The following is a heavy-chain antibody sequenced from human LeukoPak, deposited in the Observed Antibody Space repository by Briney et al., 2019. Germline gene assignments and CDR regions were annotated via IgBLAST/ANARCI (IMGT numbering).Heavy chain of an antibody. CDR1: GGSISNYY. V-gene: IGHV4-59*01. Sequence: SETLSLTCTVSGGSISNYYWSWIRQSPGKGLEWIGYIYYSGSTNYNPSLKSRVTISVDTSKSQFSLKLSSVTAADTAVYYCARVGGTYHYYYGMDVWGQGTTVTVSS. CDR3: ARVGGTYHYYYGMDV. J-gene: IGHJ6*02. D-gene: IGHD1-26*01. CDR2: IYYSGST.